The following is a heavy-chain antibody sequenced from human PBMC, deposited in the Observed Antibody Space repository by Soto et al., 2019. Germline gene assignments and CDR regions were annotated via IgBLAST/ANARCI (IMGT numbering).Heavy chain of an antibody. CDR1: GFTVSSNY. CDR3: ATDLITSTVTTLDDYYYYYMDV. D-gene: IGHD4-17*01. J-gene: IGHJ6*03. Sequence: GGSLRLSCAASGFTVSSNYMSWVRQAPGKGLEWVSVIYSGGSTYYPDSVKGRFTISRDNSKNTLYLQMNSLRAEDTAVYYCATDLITSTVTTLDDYYYYYMDVWGKGTTVTVSS. V-gene: IGHV3-66*01. CDR2: IYSGGST.